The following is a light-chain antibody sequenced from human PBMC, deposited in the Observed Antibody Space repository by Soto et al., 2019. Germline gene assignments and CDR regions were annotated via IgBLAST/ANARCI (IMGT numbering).Light chain of an antibody. CDR2: AAS. Sequence: AIRMTQSPSSLSASTGDRVTITCRASQGISSYLAWYQQKPGKAPKLLIYAASTLQSGVPSRFSGSGSGTDFTLTISCLQSEDFGTYYCQQSFSTPITFGQGTRLEIK. J-gene: IGKJ5*01. CDR3: QQSFSTPIT. V-gene: IGKV1-8*01. CDR1: QGISSY.